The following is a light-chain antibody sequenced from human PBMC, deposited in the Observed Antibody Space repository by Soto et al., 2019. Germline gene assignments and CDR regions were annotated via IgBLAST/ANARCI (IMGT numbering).Light chain of an antibody. J-gene: IGKJ4*01. CDR2: DAS. V-gene: IGKV1-5*01. Sequence: DIPMTQSASTLSASVGDRVTITCRASQSISSWLAWYQQKPGKAPKILIYDASSLESGVPSRFSGSGSGTEFTLTISSLQPDDFATYYCQQYNSYPLTFGGGTKVEIK. CDR1: QSISSW. CDR3: QQYNSYPLT.